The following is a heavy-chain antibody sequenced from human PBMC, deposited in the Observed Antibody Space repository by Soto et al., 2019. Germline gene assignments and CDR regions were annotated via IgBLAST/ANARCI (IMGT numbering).Heavy chain of an antibody. Sequence: PSETLSLTCTVSGGSISSYYWSWIRQPPGKGLEWIGYIYYSGSTNYNPSLKSRATISVDTSKNQFSLKLSSVTAADTAVYYCARDLYYGSGSYSFYYYYGMDVWGQGTTVTVSS. J-gene: IGHJ6*02. V-gene: IGHV4-59*01. CDR1: GGSISSYY. CDR2: IYYSGST. D-gene: IGHD3-10*01. CDR3: ARDLYYGSGSYSFYYYYGMDV.